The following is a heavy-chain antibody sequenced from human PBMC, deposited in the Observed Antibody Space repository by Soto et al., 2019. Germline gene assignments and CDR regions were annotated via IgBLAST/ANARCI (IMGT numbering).Heavy chain of an antibody. D-gene: IGHD2-15*01. J-gene: IGHJ5*02. CDR1: GDSVSSNSVA. CDR3: ARGVRLFRGSFDP. Sequence: SQTLSLTCAISGDSVSSNSVAWNWIRQSPSRGLEWLGRTYYRSKWYSDYEVSVKSRITISPDTSKNHFSLKLTSVTAADTAVYYCARGVRLFRGSFDPWGQGTLVTVS. V-gene: IGHV6-1*01. CDR2: TYYRSKWYS.